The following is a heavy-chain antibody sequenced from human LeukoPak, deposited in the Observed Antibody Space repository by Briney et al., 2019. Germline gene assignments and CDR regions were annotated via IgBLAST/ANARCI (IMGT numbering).Heavy chain of an antibody. CDR3: ARQLAAGNDAFDI. Sequence: SESLSLTCSVSGVSIYSSTFYWAWIRQPPGKGLEFIGSIYYNENTYDNPSLRSRLTISVDTSTNHFSLRLTSVTAADTAIYYCARQLAAGNDAFDIWGQGTVVTVSS. J-gene: IGHJ3*02. CDR2: IYYNENT. V-gene: IGHV4-39*01. D-gene: IGHD2-15*01. CDR1: GVSIYSSTFY.